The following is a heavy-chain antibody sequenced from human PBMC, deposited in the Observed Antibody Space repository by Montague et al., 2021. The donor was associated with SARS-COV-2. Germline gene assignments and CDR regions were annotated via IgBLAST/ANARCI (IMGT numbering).Heavy chain of an antibody. V-gene: IGHV4-4*02. Sequence: SETLSLTCVVSGDSISTYNWWTWVRLPPGKGLGLVGEIYRTGSTKYKPSLKSRVSMSVDKYWNQFSRRLTSVTAADTAIYYCARKGSGRSHLAYWGQGTLVTVSS. J-gene: IGHJ4*02. CDR2: IYRTGST. CDR1: GDSISTYNW. CDR3: ARKGSGRSHLAY. D-gene: IGHD1-26*01.